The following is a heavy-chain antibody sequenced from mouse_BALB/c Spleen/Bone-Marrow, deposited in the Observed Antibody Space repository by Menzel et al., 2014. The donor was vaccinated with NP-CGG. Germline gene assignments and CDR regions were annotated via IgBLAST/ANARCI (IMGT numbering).Heavy chain of an antibody. D-gene: IGHD1-1*01. Sequence: LVESGTELMKPGASVKISCKATGYTFSSYWIEWVKQRPGHGLEWIGEILPGSGSTNYNEKFKGKATFTADTSSXTPFMQLSSLKSEDSAVYYRASLFFGSSHFAYWCQGTLVTVSA. J-gene: IGHJ3*01. CDR3: ASLFFGSSHFAY. CDR1: GYTFSSYW. CDR2: ILPGSGST. V-gene: IGHV1-9*01.